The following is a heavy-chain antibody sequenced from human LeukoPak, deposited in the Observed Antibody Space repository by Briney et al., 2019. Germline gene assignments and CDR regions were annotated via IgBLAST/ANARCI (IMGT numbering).Heavy chain of an antibody. J-gene: IGHJ6*04. CDR1: GFTFDDYA. D-gene: IGHD3-10*02. V-gene: IGHV3-43D*03. Sequence: GGSLRLSCAASGFTFDDYAMHWVRQAPGKGLEWISLITWDGGSTYYADSVKGRFTISRDNAKNSLYLQMNSLRAEDTAVYYCAELGITMIGGVWGRGTTVTISS. CDR3: AELGITMIGGV. CDR2: ITWDGGST.